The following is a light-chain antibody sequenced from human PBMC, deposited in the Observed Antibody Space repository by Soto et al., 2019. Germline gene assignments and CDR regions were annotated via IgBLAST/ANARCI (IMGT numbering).Light chain of an antibody. J-gene: IGKJ4*01. CDR3: QKYNSVPLT. CDR2: AAS. V-gene: IGKV1-27*01. CDR1: QSISSY. Sequence: DIQMTQSPSSLSASVGYRVTITCRASQSISSYLNWYQQKPGKAPKLLIYAASSLQSGVPSRFSGSGSGTDFTLTISSLQPEDVATYYCQKYNSVPLTFGGGTKVDIK.